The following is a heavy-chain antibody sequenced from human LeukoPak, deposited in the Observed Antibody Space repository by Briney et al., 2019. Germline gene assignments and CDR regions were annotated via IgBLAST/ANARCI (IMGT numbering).Heavy chain of an antibody. CDR3: ASSWGIAAAGGYYYYYMDV. CDR2: INHSGST. Sequence: PSETLSLTCAVYGGSFSGYYWSWIRQPPGKGLEWIGEINHSGSTNYNPSLKSRVTISVDTSKNQFSLKLSSVTAADTAVYYCASSWGIAAAGGYYYYYMDVWGKGTTVTISS. J-gene: IGHJ6*03. V-gene: IGHV4-34*01. D-gene: IGHD6-13*01. CDR1: GGSFSGYY.